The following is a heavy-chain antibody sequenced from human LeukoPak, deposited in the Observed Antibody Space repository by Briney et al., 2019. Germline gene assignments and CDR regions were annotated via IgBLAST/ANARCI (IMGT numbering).Heavy chain of an antibody. CDR1: KFSVSSNY. D-gene: IGHD3-10*01. Sequence: TGGSLRLSCAASKFSVSSNYMTWVRQAPGKGLEWVSVIYSTGSTYYADSVKGRFTISRDNSKNTLYLQMNSLRAEDTAVYYCARALWFGETFPAYWGQGTLVTVSS. V-gene: IGHV3-66*01. J-gene: IGHJ4*02. CDR3: ARALWFGETFPAY. CDR2: IYSTGST.